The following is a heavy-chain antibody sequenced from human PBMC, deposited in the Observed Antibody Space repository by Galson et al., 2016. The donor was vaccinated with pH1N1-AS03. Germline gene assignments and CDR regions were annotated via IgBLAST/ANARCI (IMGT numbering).Heavy chain of an antibody. CDR1: GGSLSGYF. Sequence: SETLSLTCRVSGGSLSGYFWTWIRQPAGKGLEWIGRMDPTGRRNYKSSLESRVSMSVDTSKNEISLRLTSVTAADPAVYYCTRESSGLGRGLDYWGQGTRVTVSS. CDR2: MDPTGRR. D-gene: IGHD3-10*01. V-gene: IGHV4-4*07. CDR3: TRESSGLGRGLDY. J-gene: IGHJ4*02.